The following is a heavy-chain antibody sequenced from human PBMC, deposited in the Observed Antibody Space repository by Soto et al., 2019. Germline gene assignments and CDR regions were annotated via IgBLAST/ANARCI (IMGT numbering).Heavy chain of an antibody. D-gene: IGHD2-2*01. V-gene: IGHV1-69*01. Sequence: QVRLVQSGAEVKKPGSSVKVSCKASGGTFSKYAITWLRLAPGQGVGWLGGIIPVFGTVNYAQKLQGRVTITADESTSTAYMALNRLRSEDTAVYYCASDPPHTKSFGNWFDAWGQGTLVIVS. CDR1: GGTFSKYA. CDR2: IIPVFGTV. J-gene: IGHJ5*02. CDR3: ASDPPHTKSFGNWFDA.